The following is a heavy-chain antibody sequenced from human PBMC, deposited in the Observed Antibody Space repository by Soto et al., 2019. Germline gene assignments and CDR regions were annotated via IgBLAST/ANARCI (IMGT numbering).Heavy chain of an antibody. J-gene: IGHJ1*01. CDR1: GYTFTNYR. Sequence: QVQLVQPGAEVKKPGASVKVSCKASGYTFTNYRINWVRQAPGQGLEWMGWINPYIGNTYYTKKHQARVTLTTDTTTSTAYRQLRSHRSVGPAVYYCARGPHMRSTYRYFQYWGQGTLVTVSS. CDR2: INPYIGNT. V-gene: IGHV1-18*01. D-gene: IGHD3-16*02. CDR3: ARGPHMRSTYRYFQY.